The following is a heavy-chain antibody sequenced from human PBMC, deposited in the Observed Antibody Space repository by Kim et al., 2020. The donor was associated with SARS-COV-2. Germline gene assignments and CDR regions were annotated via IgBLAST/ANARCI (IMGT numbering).Heavy chain of an antibody. J-gene: IGHJ2*01. CDR1: GGSISSTDHY. D-gene: IGHD5-18*01. V-gene: IGHV4-39*01. Sequence: SETLSLTCTVSGGSISSTDHYWGWIRQTPGQGLEWIASIYYSGYPYYNPSLRSRVTISVDTSKNQFSLKLTSVTAADTAVYYCASPQRPYWYFELWGRGTLVTVSS. CDR2: IYYSGYP. CDR3: ASPQRPYWYFEL.